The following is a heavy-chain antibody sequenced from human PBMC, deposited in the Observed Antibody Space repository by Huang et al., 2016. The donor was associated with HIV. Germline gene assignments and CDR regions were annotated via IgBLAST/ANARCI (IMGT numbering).Heavy chain of an antibody. CDR2: ISSSSKSK. D-gene: IGHD2-15*01. J-gene: IGHJ4*02. CDR1: GFPFGDFN. V-gene: IGHV3-48*04. CDR3: ARESCSGGTCYLFDF. Sequence: EVQLVESGGGLVQPGTSLRLSCAASGFPFGDFNMNWVRQGPGKGLKLISYISSSSKSKLYADSVKGRFTISRDNARNSLYLQLKSLRVEDTAVYYCARESCSGGTCYLFDFWGQGVLVTVSS.